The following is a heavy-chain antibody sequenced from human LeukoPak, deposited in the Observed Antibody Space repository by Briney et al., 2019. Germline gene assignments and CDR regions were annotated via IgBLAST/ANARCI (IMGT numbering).Heavy chain of an antibody. V-gene: IGHV3-53*01. Sequence: PGGSLRLSCAVSGFSVSSNYMNWVRQAPGRGLEWVSVLYRDGSTYYANSVKGRFTISRDNSKNTLYLQMNSLRVEDTAVYYCARDSGDGDYTPDMDLWGKGTTVTVSS. CDR3: ARDSGDGDYTPDMDL. CDR2: LYRDGST. J-gene: IGHJ6*03. D-gene: IGHD2-21*02. CDR1: GFSVSSNY.